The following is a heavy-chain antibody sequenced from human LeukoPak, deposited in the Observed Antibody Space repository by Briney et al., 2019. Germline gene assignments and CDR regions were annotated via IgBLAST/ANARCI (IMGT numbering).Heavy chain of an antibody. CDR1: GGSISSYY. D-gene: IGHD2-15*01. J-gene: IGHJ4*02. CDR2: IYTSGST. CDR3: AREDPSGECSGGSCYSPPPPDY. V-gene: IGHV4-4*07. Sequence: PSETLSLTCTVSGGSISSYYWSWIRQPAGKGLEWIGRIYTSGSTNYNPSLKSRVTMSVDTSKNQFSLKLSSVTAADTAVYYCAREDPSGECSGGSCYSPPPPDYWGQGTLVTVSS.